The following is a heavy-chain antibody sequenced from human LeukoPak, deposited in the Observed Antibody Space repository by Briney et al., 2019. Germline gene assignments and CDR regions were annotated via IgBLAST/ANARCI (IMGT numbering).Heavy chain of an antibody. V-gene: IGHV3-30*18. CDR2: ISYDGSDK. Sequence: GRSLRLSCAASRFTFSNYVMHWVRQAPGKGLEWAAVISYDGSDKYYADSVKGRFTISRDNSKNTLYLQMNSLRAEDTAVYCAKDPRRYSRTGGYFDYWGQGTLVTVSS. CDR3: AKDPRRYSRTGGYFDY. CDR1: RFTFSNYV. D-gene: IGHD6-13*01. J-gene: IGHJ4*02.